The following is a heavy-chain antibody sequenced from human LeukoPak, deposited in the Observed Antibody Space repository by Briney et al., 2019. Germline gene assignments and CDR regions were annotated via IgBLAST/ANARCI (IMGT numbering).Heavy chain of an antibody. CDR3: ARDRPGDYVWGSYRSPQPLDV. D-gene: IGHD3-16*02. CDR1: GFTFSSYG. Sequence: GTLRLSCAASGFTFSSYGMSWVRQPPGKGLEWIGSIYYSGSTYYNPSLKSRVTISADTSKNQFSLKLSSVTAADTAVYYCARDRPGDYVWGSYRSPQPLDVWGKGTTVTVSS. J-gene: IGHJ6*04. V-gene: IGHV4-39*07. CDR2: IYYSGST.